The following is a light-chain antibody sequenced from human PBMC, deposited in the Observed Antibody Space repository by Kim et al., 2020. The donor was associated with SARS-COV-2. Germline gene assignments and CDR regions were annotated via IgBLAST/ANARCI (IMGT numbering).Light chain of an antibody. CDR1: SLRTYY. CDR3: QPRDKSGDPAR. V-gene: IGLV3-19*01. CDR2: GKN. Sequence: ALGKTVTSTCQGDSLRTYYETGYQQRPGQAPIVVIYGKNKRPSGIPDRFSGSRSGNTASLTVTGAQAVDEADYRCQPRDKSGDPARFGG. J-gene: IGLJ2*01.